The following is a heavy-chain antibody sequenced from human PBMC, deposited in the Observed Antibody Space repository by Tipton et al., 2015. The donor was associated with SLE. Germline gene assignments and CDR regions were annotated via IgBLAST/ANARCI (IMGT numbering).Heavy chain of an antibody. Sequence: TLSLTCTVSGDSISRSNYYWGWIRQTPGKGLEWIGNIYYSGSIYYNPSLKSRVTISRDTSKNQFSLTLSSVTAADTAVYFCARRGVKKLLNMVRGRRVTEVIAYNDYWGQGTLGTVSS. D-gene: IGHD3-10*01. J-gene: IGHJ4*02. CDR1: GDSISRSNYY. CDR2: IYYSGSI. V-gene: IGHV4-39*01. CDR3: ARRGVKKLLNMVRGRRVTEVIAYNDY.